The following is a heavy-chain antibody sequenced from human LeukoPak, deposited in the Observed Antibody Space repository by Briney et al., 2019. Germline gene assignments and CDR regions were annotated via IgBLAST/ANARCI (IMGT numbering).Heavy chain of an antibody. CDR2: INHSGST. D-gene: IGHD2-2*01. Sequence: SETLSLTCALYGGSFSGYYWSWIRQPPGKELEWIGEINHSGSTNYNPSLKSRVTISVDTSKNQFSLKLSSVTAADTAVYYCARGPFAPAAKGPFRHWGQGTLVTVSS. V-gene: IGHV4-34*01. CDR1: GGSFSGYY. CDR3: ARGPFAPAAKGPFRH. J-gene: IGHJ1*01.